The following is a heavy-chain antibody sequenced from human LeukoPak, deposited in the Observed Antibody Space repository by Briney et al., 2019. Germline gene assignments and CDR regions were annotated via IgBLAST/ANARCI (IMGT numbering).Heavy chain of an antibody. CDR1: GFTFNSYW. D-gene: IGHD3-16*01. Sequence: GGSLRLSCAASGFTFNSYWMHWVRQAPGKGLVWVSHVNNDDSDRSYAASVKGRFTISRDNAKNTLYLQMNSLRVEDTAVYHCARGNGGLDYWGQGTPVTVSS. CDR2: VNNDDSDR. V-gene: IGHV3-74*01. J-gene: IGHJ4*02. CDR3: ARGNGGLDY.